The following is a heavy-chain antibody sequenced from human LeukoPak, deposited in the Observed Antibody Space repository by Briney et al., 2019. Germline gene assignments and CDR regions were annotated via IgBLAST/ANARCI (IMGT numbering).Heavy chain of an antibody. V-gene: IGHV1-46*01. Sequence: ASVKVSCKAFGYTFTSNYMHWVRQAPGQGPEWVGVISPSGGSTTYAQKFQGRVTITADKSTSTAYMELSSLRSEDTAVYYCATNILVRDIINWFDPWGQGTLVTVSS. J-gene: IGHJ5*02. CDR3: ATNILVRDIINWFDP. D-gene: IGHD3-10*01. CDR2: ISPSGGST. CDR1: GYTFTSNY.